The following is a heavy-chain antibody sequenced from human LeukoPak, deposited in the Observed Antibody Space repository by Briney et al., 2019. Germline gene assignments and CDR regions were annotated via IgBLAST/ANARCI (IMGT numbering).Heavy chain of an antibody. CDR1: GFTFSSYA. Sequence: PGGSLRLSCAASGFTFSSYAMHWVRQAPGKGLEWVAVISYDGSNKYHADSVKGRFTISRDNSKNTLYLQMNSLRAEDTAVYYCARNGDPSYYYYYMDVWGKGTTVTVSS. D-gene: IGHD4-17*01. J-gene: IGHJ6*03. V-gene: IGHV3-30*04. CDR2: ISYDGSNK. CDR3: ARNGDPSYYYYYMDV.